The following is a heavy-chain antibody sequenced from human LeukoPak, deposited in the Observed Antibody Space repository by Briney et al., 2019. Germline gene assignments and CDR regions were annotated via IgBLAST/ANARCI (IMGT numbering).Heavy chain of an antibody. V-gene: IGHV1-18*01. CDR1: GYTFTSYG. CDR3: ARDTVVVVAATPLFDY. Sequence: ASVKVSCKASGYTFTSYGIIWVRQAPGQGLEWMGWISTYNGNTNYAQKIQGRVTMTTDTSTSTAYMELRSLRSDDTAVFYCARDTVVVVAATPLFDYWGQGTLVTVSS. J-gene: IGHJ4*02. CDR2: ISTYNGNT. D-gene: IGHD2-15*01.